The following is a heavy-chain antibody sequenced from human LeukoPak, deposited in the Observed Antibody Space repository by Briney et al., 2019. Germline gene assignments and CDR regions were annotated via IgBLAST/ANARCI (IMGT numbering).Heavy chain of an antibody. CDR1: GGSFSGYY. Sequence: SETLSLTCAVYGGSFSGYYWSWIRQPPGKGLEWIGYIYYSGSTNYSPSLRSRVTISVDTSKNQFSLKLSSVTAADTAVYYCARGVYKLDYWGQGTLVTVSS. CDR3: ARGVYKLDY. V-gene: IGHV4-59*01. D-gene: IGHD5-18*01. CDR2: IYYSGST. J-gene: IGHJ4*02.